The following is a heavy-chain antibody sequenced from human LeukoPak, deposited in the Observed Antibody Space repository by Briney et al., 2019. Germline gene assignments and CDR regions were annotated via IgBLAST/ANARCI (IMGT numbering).Heavy chain of an antibody. J-gene: IGHJ4*02. CDR1: GGTFSSYA. CDR2: IIPIFGTA. CDR3: ARDYYGSGSYYKPFDY. D-gene: IGHD3-10*01. Sequence: SVKVSCKASGGTFSSYAISWVRQAPGQGLEWMGGIIPIFGTANYAQKFQGRVTITADESTSTAYMELSSLRPEDTAVYYCARDYYGSGSYYKPFDYWGQGTLVTVSS. V-gene: IGHV1-69*13.